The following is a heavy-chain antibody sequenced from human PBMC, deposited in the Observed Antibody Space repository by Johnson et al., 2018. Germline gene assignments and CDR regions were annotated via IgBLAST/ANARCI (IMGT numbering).Heavy chain of an antibody. V-gene: IGHV1-69*12. CDR2: IIPVFGTP. J-gene: IGHJ1*01. Sequence: QVQLVESGAEVKKHGSSVKVSCKASGGTFNSFAISWVRQAPGQGLEWMGQIIPVFGTPNYAQRMQGRVTIIADESTSTVYMELSSMRSEDTAVYYCVKEGDPQYWGQGTLVTVSS. CDR3: VKEGDPQY. CDR1: GGTFNSFA.